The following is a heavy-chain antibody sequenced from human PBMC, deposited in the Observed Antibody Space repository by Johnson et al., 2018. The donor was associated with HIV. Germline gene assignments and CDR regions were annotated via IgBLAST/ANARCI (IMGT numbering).Heavy chain of an antibody. CDR2: IGTAGDT. CDR3: TRRRGGFDI. V-gene: IGHV3-13*01. Sequence: VQLVESGGGLVQPGGSPRLSCAASGFTFSSYDMHWVRQATGKGLEWVSAIGTAGDTYYPGSVKGRFTISRENDKKSLYLQMNSLRAGDTAVYYCTRRRGGFDIWGQGTMVTVSS. D-gene: IGHD2-15*01. J-gene: IGHJ3*02. CDR1: GFTFSSYD.